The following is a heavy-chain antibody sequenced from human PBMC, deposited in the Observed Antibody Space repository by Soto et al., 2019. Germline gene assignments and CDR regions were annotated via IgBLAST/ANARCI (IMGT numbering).Heavy chain of an antibody. J-gene: IGHJ5*02. Sequence: QVQLVQSGAEVKKPGASVKVSCKASGYTFTSYDINWVRQATGQGLEWMGWMNPNSGNTGYAQKFQGRVTMTRNTSISTAYMELISLRSEYTAVYYSARGITIFGVVDPGGQGTLVTVSS. V-gene: IGHV1-8*01. D-gene: IGHD3-3*01. CDR2: MNPNSGNT. CDR3: ARGITIFGVVDP. CDR1: GYTFTSYD.